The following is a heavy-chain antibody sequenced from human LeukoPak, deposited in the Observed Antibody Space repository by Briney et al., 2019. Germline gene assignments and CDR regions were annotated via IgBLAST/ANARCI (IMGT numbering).Heavy chain of an antibody. Sequence: ASVKVSCKASGYIFTNYYMHWVRQAPGQGLEWMGIIKPSDDSSYSAQKSQGRVTMTRDTSTSTVYMELSSLRSDDTAVYYCARDASGSSLHYWGQGTLVTVSS. J-gene: IGHJ4*02. V-gene: IGHV1-46*01. CDR1: GYIFTNYY. CDR2: IKPSDDSS. CDR3: ARDASGSSLHY. D-gene: IGHD3-10*01.